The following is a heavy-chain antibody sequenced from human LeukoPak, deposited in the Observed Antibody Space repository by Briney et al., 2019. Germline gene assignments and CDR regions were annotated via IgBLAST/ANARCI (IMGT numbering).Heavy chain of an antibody. V-gene: IGHV3-23*01. D-gene: IGHD3-22*01. CDR1: GFTFSSYA. CDR3: AKGSAIVVVNDAFDI. CDR2: ISGSGGST. J-gene: IGHJ3*02. Sequence: GGSLRLSCAASGFTFSSYAMSWGRQAPGKGLEWVSAISGSGGSTDYADSGKCRFTISRDNSQNTLYLQMNRLRAEDTAVYYCAKGSAIVVVNDAFDIWGQGTMVTVSS.